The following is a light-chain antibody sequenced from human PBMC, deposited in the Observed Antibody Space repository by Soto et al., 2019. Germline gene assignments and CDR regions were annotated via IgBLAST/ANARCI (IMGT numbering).Light chain of an antibody. J-gene: IGKJ1*01. CDR3: QQYGSSPPTWT. V-gene: IGKV3-20*01. Sequence: VFTQTLCTVSLSPGDRGTLSCRAIQSVSSNLAWYQQKPGQAPRLVIYGASSRATGIPDRFSGSGSGTDFTLTISRLEAEDFAVYYCQQYGSSPPTWTFAQGTNVDI. CDR2: GAS. CDR1: QSVSSN.